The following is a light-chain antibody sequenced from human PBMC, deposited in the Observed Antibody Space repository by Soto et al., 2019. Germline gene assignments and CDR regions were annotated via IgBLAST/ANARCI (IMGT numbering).Light chain of an antibody. CDR1: QSVSIL. CDR2: QTS. CDR3: HQRQSWPRT. V-gene: IGKV3-11*01. Sequence: EIVLTQSPATLSSFPGDRVTLSCRASQSVSILLAWYQQKPGQAPRLLIYQTSLRAAGIPARFSASGSGTDFTLTISDVQPEDFAIYYCHQRQSWPRTFGQGTKVDIK. J-gene: IGKJ1*01.